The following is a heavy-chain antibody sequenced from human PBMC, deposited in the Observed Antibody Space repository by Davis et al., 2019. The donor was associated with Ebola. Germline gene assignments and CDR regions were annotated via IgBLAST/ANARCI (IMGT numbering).Heavy chain of an antibody. J-gene: IGHJ6*04. CDR3: ARQTPNFYGMDV. Sequence: KVSCKASGYTFTNFWIGWVRQVPGKGLEWMAIMYPGDSDSNPRYSPSFQGQVTISADKSISTAYLQWSSLKASDTATYYCARQTPNFYGMDVWGKGTTVVVSS. V-gene: IGHV5-51*01. D-gene: IGHD2-8*01. CDR2: MYPGDSDSNP. CDR1: GYTFTNFW.